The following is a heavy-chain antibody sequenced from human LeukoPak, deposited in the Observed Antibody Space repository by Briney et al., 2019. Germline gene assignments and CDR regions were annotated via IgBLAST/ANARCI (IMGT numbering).Heavy chain of an antibody. J-gene: IGHJ5*02. D-gene: IGHD3-10*01. CDR2: IKQDGSEK. V-gene: IGHV3-7*01. CDR3: ARGGSGSPPGWFDP. Sequence: GGSLRLSCAASGFTFSSYWMSWVRQAPGKGLEWVANIKQDGSEKYYVDSVKGRFTISRDNAKNSLYLQMNSLRAEDTAVYYCARGGSGSPPGWFDPWGQGTLVTVSS. CDR1: GFTFSSYW.